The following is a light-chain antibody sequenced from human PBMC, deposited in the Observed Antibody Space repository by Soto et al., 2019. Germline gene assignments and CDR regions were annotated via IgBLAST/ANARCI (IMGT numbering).Light chain of an antibody. J-gene: IGKJ4*01. V-gene: IGKV3-11*01. Sequence: EIVLTQSPATLSLSPGETATLSCRASQSVSSSLAWYQQKPGQTPRLLIYDASNRATGIPARFSGSGSWTDFTLTVSSLEPEDFAVYYCQQRSSWPLTFGGGTKVEIK. CDR3: QQRSSWPLT. CDR1: QSVSSS. CDR2: DAS.